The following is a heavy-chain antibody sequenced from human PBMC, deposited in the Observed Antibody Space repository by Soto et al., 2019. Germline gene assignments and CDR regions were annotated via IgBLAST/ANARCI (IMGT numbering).Heavy chain of an antibody. CDR1: GFTFRNYY. CDR2: ISAAGDP. CDR3: ARTDRDFYGLDV. J-gene: IGHJ6*02. Sequence: EVQLVESGGGLVQPGGALRLACEAPGFTFRNYYMNWVRQGTGKGLEWVSGISAAGDPDYADSVEGSFTISRENAQNSFFLQMNSLRVGDTAVYYCARTDRDFYGLDVWGQGTTVIVSS. V-gene: IGHV3-13*05.